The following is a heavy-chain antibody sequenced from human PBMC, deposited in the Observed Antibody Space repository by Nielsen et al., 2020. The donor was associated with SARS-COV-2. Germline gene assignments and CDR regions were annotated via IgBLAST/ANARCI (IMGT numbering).Heavy chain of an antibody. CDR3: ARELRQREVPRGDAFDI. Sequence: SETLSLTFTVSGGSISPYYWSWIRQSAGKGLEWIGRIYTSGSTVYNPSLKSRVTMSVDTSKNQFSLKMSSVTATDTAVYYCARELRQREVPRGDAFDIWGQGTMVTVSS. J-gene: IGHJ3*02. CDR1: GGSISPYY. V-gene: IGHV4-4*07. CDR2: IYTSGST. D-gene: IGHD6-25*01.